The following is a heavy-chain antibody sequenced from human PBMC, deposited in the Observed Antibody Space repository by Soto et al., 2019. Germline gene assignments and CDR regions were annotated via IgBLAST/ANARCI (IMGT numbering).Heavy chain of an antibody. CDR1: GFTVSSNY. Sequence: XGSLLLSCPASGFTVSSNYLGWVRQAPGKGLEWVSVIYSGGSTYYADSVKCRFTISRDNSKNTLYLQMNSLRAEDTAVYYCARVLIVVVPAAIQWKGMDVWGQGTTVTFSS. CDR2: IYSGGST. D-gene: IGHD2-2*02. V-gene: IGHV3-53*01. J-gene: IGHJ6*02. CDR3: ARVLIVVVPAAIQWKGMDV.